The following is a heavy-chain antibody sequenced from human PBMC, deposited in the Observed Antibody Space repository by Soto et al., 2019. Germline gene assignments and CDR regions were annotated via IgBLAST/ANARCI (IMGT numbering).Heavy chain of an antibody. CDR1: GDSIGTYY. CDR2: ICDGVVT. CDR3: ARGRRSPTEYYGQEV. D-gene: IGHD1-1*01. Sequence: QVQLQESGPGLVKTSETLSLTCSVSGDSIGTYYWSWIRQPPGKGLEWLGCICDGVVTNYNPAFTRRVTISVDTSKRPLFLNLNSVTGAYTAVYYCARGRRSPTEYYGQEVWGQGPRVAVSS. V-gene: IGHV4-59*01. J-gene: IGHJ6*02.